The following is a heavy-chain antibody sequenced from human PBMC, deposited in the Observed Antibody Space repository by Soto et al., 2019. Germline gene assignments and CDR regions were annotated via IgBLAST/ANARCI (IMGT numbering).Heavy chain of an antibody. CDR2: ISYDGSNK. J-gene: IGHJ6*02. D-gene: IGHD6-6*01. Sequence: QVQLVESGGGVVQPGRSLRLSCAASGFTFSSYGMHWVRQAPGKGLEWLAVISYDGSNKYYADSVKGRFTISRDNSKNTLYLQMNSLRAEDTAVYYCAKERLAARHAYYYYYGMDVWGQGTTVTVSS. V-gene: IGHV3-30*18. CDR3: AKERLAARHAYYYYYGMDV. CDR1: GFTFSSYG.